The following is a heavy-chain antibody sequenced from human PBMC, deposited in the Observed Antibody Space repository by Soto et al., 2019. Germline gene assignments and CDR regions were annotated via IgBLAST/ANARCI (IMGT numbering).Heavy chain of an antibody. V-gene: IGHV4-61*01. D-gene: IGHD2-15*01. CDR2: VYYSGST. Sequence: QVQLQESGPGLVKPSETLSLTCTVAGDSVSSGNSYWGWIRQPPGQGLEWIGYVYYSGSTQYYPCLMRRVTMSIDTSKNEFSMRMTSVTAADTSMFYCVRQYAADWSGGVCFHAFDIWGQGTMVTVSS. J-gene: IGHJ3*02. CDR3: VRQYAADWSGGVCFHAFDI. CDR1: GDSVSSGNSY.